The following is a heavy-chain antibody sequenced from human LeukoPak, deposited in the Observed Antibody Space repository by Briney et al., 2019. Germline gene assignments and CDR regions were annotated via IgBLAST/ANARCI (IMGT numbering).Heavy chain of an antibody. D-gene: IGHD3-16*01. J-gene: IGHJ4*02. Sequence: EGSLRLSCAASGFTFSDNYMSWIRQAPGKGLEWVSFISISGATIHYADSVRDRLTISRDNAKNSLYLQMNSLRAEDTAMYYCARTIIGIYGSFEYYFDLWGQGTLVTVSS. V-gene: IGHV3-11*01. CDR2: ISISGATI. CDR3: ARTIIGIYGSFEYYFDL. CDR1: GFTFSDNY.